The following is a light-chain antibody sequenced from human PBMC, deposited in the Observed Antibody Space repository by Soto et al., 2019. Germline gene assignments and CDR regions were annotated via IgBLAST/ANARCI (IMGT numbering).Light chain of an antibody. V-gene: IGKV3-15*01. Sequence: EIVMTQSPATLSVSPGERATLSCRAAQSVGINLAWYQQKPGQAPRLLIYGASTRATGIPVRFSGSGSGTEFTLTISSLQSEDYVFYYCQQYNDWPYTFGHGTKLEIK. CDR1: QSVGIN. CDR2: GAS. CDR3: QQYNDWPYT. J-gene: IGKJ2*01.